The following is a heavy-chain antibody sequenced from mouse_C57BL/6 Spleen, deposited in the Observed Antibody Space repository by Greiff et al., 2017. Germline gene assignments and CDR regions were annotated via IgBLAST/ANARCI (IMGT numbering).Heavy chain of an antibody. CDR1: GFTFSSYA. V-gene: IGHV5-4*01. CDR2: ISDGGSYT. J-gene: IGHJ3*01. Sequence: EVQLVESGGGLVKPGGSLKLSRAASGFTFSSYAMSWVRQTPEKRLEWVATISDGGSYTYYPDNVKGRFTISRDNAKNNLYLQMSHLKSEDTAMYYCARENSNPFAYWGQGTLVTVSA. CDR3: ARENSNPFAY. D-gene: IGHD2-5*01.